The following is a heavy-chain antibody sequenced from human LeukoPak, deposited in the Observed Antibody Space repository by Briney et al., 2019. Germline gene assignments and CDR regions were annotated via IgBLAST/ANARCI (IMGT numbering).Heavy chain of an antibody. CDR3: AKGVGGRYCSSTSCYLFDF. D-gene: IGHD2-2*01. CDR1: GFTFSSYA. V-gene: IGHV3-23*01. Sequence: PGGSLRLSCAASGFTFSSYAMNWVRQAPGRGLEWVSAISASGGSTYYADSVKGRFTISRDSSKNTLYLQMNSLRAEDTAVYYCAKGVGGRYCSSTSCYLFDFWGQGTLVTVSS. CDR2: ISASGGST. J-gene: IGHJ4*02.